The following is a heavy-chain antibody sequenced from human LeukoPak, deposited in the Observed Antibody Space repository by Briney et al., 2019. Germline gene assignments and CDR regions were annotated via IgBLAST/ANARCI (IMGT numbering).Heavy chain of an antibody. CDR2: IWYDGSNK. J-gene: IGHJ3*02. CDR1: GFTFSSYG. CDR3: ASVVVVTSLDAFDI. V-gene: IGHV3-33*03. Sequence: QAGGSLRLSCAASGFTFSSYGMHWVRQAPGKGLEWVAVIWYDGSNKYYADSVKGRFTISRDNSKNTLYLQMNSLRAEDTAVYYCASVVVVTSLDAFDIWGQGTMVTVSS. D-gene: IGHD2-21*02.